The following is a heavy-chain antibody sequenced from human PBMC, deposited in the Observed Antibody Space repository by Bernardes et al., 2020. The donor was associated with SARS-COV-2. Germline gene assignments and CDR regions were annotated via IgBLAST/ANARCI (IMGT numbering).Heavy chain of an antibody. Sequence: GGSLRLSCAASGFPFSSHAITWVRQAPGKGLEWVSSISGTGETIYYADSVKGRFTVSRDNSKNTVFLQMNSLRADDTAVYYCSKGPGNRGGYPRDWGQGTLVTVSS. CDR1: GFPFSSHA. D-gene: IGHD3-22*01. CDR3: SKGPGNRGGYPRD. CDR2: ISGTGETI. J-gene: IGHJ4*02. V-gene: IGHV3-23*01.